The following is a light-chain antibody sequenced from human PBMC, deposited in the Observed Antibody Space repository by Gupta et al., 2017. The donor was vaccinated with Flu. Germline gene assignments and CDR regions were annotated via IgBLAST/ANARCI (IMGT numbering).Light chain of an antibody. CDR1: QMLLHSNEYKY. Sequence: ISYRSRQMLLHSNEYKYLYCYVRKPGLYRQLLIFLGCHRASGVPYRFSGSESGTDFTLKISKVEAGDVGVYYCMQALQSPPTFGGGTKVEIK. CDR2: LGC. V-gene: IGKV2-28*01. J-gene: IGKJ4*01. CDR3: MQALQSPPT.